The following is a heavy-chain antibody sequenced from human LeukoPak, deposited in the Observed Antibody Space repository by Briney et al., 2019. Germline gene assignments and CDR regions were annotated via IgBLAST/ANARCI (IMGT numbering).Heavy chain of an antibody. CDR3: ARGLVGATSVYFDY. CDR1: GFTFSTYS. V-gene: IGHV3-21*01. CDR2: ISSGSGYI. J-gene: IGHJ4*02. D-gene: IGHD1-26*01. Sequence: GGSLRLSCAVSGFTFSTYSMNWVRQAPGKGLEWVSSISSGSGYIYQADSVKGRFTISRDNAKNSLYLQMNSLRAEDTAVYYCARGLVGATSVYFDYWGQGTLDTVSS.